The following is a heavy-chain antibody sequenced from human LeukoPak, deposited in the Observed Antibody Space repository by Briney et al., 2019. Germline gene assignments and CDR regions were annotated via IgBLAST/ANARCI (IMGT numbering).Heavy chain of an antibody. Sequence: GESLKISCKGSGYSFTSYWIGWVRQMPGKGLEWMGIIYPGDSDTRYSPSFQGQVTISADKSISTAYLQWSSLKASDTAMYYSATHYSSRWKGFDNWGQGTLVTVSS. V-gene: IGHV5-51*01. J-gene: IGHJ4*02. CDR3: ATHYSSRWKGFDN. CDR1: GYSFTSYW. D-gene: IGHD6-13*01. CDR2: IYPGDSDT.